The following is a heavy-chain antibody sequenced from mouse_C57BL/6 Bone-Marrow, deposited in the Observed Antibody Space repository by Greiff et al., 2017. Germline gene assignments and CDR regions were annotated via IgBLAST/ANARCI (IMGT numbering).Heavy chain of an antibody. CDR3: AREVTMADCDY. Sequence: QVQLQQPGAELVKPGASVKMSCKASGYTFTSYWITWVKQRPGQGLEWIGDIYPGSGSTNYTEKFKSKATLTVDTSSSTAYMQLSSLTSEDAAVYYCAREVTMADCDYWGQGTTLTVSS. CDR2: IYPGSGST. CDR1: GYTFTSYW. V-gene: IGHV1-55*01. D-gene: IGHD1-1*02. J-gene: IGHJ2*01.